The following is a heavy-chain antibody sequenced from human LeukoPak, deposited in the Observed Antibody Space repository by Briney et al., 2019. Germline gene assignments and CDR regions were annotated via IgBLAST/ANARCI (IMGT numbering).Heavy chain of an antibody. V-gene: IGHV3-30-3*01. D-gene: IGHD3-22*01. CDR2: ISYDGSNK. Sequence: GGSLRLSCAASGFTFSSYAMHWVRQAPGKGLEWVAVISYDGSNKYYADSLKGRFTISRDNSKNTLFLQMSSLTAEDTAVYYCAKECGRDYDDRAFDIWGQGTMVTVSS. CDR1: GFTFSSYA. J-gene: IGHJ3*02. CDR3: AKECGRDYDDRAFDI.